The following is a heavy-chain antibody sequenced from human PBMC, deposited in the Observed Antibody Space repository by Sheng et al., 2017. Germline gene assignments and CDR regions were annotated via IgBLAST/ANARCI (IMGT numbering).Heavy chain of an antibody. Sequence: QVQLQESGPGLVRPFGDPCPSPALSLVAPSLVTTELDPAAPREGTGVYWLYLLQWEHQLQPLPLKSRLTISVDTSKDQFSLKLTSVTAADTAVYFCATSDESHPWGFDPWGQGTLVTVSS. V-gene: IGHV4-59*11. CDR3: ATSDESHPWGFDP. CDR2: LLQWEH. J-gene: IGHJ5*02. CDR1: VAPSLVTT.